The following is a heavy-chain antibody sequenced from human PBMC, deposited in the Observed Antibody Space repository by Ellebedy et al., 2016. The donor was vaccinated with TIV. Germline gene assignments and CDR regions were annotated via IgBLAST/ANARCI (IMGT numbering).Heavy chain of an antibody. V-gene: IGHV3-7*01. CDR2: IKKDGSDK. D-gene: IGHD6-13*01. CDR3: ARGGSTSSRYWRN. CDR1: EFAFYDDW. Sequence: GESLKISCTASEFAFYDDWMTWVRQAPGKGLEWVANIKKDGSDKYYVDAVKGRFTISRENYKNSLFLQMASLRAEDTAVYFCARGGSTSSRYWRNWGQGTLVTVSS. J-gene: IGHJ4*02.